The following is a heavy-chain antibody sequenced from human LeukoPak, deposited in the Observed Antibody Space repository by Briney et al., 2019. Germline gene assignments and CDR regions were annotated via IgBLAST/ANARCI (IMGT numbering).Heavy chain of an antibody. CDR1: GYTFTSYA. CDR3: ARGRDGYNSYDAFDI. V-gene: IGHV1-69*13. J-gene: IGHJ3*02. D-gene: IGHD5-24*01. CDR2: IIPIFGTA. Sequence: ASVKVSCKASGYTFTSYAISWVRQAPGQGLEWMGGIIPIFGTANYAQKFQGRVTITADESTSTAYMELSSLRSEDTAVYYCARGRDGYNSYDAFDIWGQGTMVTVSS.